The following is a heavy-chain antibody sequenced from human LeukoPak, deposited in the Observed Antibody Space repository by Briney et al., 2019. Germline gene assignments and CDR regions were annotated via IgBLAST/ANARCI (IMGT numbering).Heavy chain of an antibody. CDR3: ARTLWFGIHDTFDI. Sequence: GGSLRLSRAASGFTVSSNYMSSVRQAPGKELDWVSIIYSGGSTYYADSVKGRFTISRDNSKNTLYLQMNSLRPEDTALYYCARTLWFGIHDTFDIWGQGTMVTVSS. V-gene: IGHV3-66*02. CDR2: IYSGGST. D-gene: IGHD3-10*01. CDR1: GFTVSSNY. J-gene: IGHJ3*02.